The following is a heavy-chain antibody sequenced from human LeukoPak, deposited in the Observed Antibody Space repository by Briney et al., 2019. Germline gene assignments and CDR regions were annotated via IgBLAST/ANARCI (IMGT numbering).Heavy chain of an antibody. Sequence: GGSLRLSCAASGFTFDDYAMHWVRQAPGKGLEWVSLISGDGGSTYYADSVKGRFTISRDNSKNSLYLQMNSLITEDTALYYCAKAIKGIHAMVTWLHYYYYYGMDVWGQGTTVTVSS. D-gene: IGHD5-18*01. CDR2: ISGDGGST. V-gene: IGHV3-43*02. CDR1: GFTFDDYA. J-gene: IGHJ6*02. CDR3: AKAIKGIHAMVTWLHYYYYYGMDV.